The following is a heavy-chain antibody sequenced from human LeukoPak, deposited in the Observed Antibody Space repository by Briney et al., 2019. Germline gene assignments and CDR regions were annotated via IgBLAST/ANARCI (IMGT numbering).Heavy chain of an antibody. CDR2: IIPIFGTA. Sequence: SVKVSCKASGGTFSSYAISWVRQAPGQGLEWMGGIIPIFGTANYAQKFQGRVTITADKSTSTAYMELGSLRSEDTAVYYCARDHAHAFDIWGQGTMVTVSS. J-gene: IGHJ3*02. V-gene: IGHV1-69*06. CDR1: GGTFSSYA. CDR3: ARDHAHAFDI.